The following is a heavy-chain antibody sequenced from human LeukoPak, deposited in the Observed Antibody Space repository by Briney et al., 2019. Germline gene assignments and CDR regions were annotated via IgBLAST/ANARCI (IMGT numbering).Heavy chain of an antibody. Sequence: GGSLRLSCAASGFTFSNYNMDWVRQAPGKGLEWVSCISSSSSYIYYADSVKGRFTISRENAKNSLYLQMNSLRAEDTALYFCARELLTYSNHKLGHYMDVWGKGTTVTVSS. D-gene: IGHD4-11*01. CDR3: ARELLTYSNHKLGHYMDV. J-gene: IGHJ6*03. V-gene: IGHV3-21*01. CDR1: GFTFSNYN. CDR2: ISSSSSYI.